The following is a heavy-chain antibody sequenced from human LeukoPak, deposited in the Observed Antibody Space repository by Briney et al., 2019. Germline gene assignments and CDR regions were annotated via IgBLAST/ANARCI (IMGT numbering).Heavy chain of an antibody. CDR3: AREYSSSWYYFDY. V-gene: IGHV3-7*01. J-gene: IGHJ4*02. D-gene: IGHD6-13*01. CDR2: IKPDGSAE. CDR1: GFTFSSNW. Sequence: GGSLRLSCATSGFTFSSNWMSWVRHAPGRGLDWVANIKPDGSAEYYAASVKGRFTVSRDNAKNSLYLQMNSLRVEDTAVYYCAREYSSSWYYFDYWAQGTLVTVSS.